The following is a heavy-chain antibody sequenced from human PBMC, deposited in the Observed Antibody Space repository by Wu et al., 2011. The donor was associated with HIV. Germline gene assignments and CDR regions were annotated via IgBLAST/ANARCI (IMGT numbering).Heavy chain of an antibody. D-gene: IGHD6-19*01. J-gene: IGHJ4*02. Sequence: QVQLVQSGAEMKEPGASMRVACKASGYTFVGYNIHWVRQVPGQRLEWIGWMNTDSGDTKSAQKFEGWVTMTRDTSISTAYLELNRLRSDDTAIYYCXSLPRNGWYGLGFWGPGTLVTVSS. CDR1: GYTFVGYN. CDR3: XSLPRNGWYGLGF. V-gene: IGHV1-2*04. CDR2: MNTDSGDT.